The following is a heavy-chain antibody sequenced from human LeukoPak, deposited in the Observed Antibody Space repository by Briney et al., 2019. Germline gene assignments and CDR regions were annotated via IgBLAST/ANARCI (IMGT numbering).Heavy chain of an antibody. J-gene: IGHJ4*02. CDR1: RFTFSSYA. Sequence: GGSLRLSCAASRFTFSSYAISWVRQAPGKGLEWVSAISGSGGSTYYADSVKGRFTISRDNSKNTLYLQMNSLRAEDTAVYYCAKDVVRYYFDYWGQGTLVTVSS. D-gene: IGHD2-15*01. CDR3: AKDVVRYYFDY. V-gene: IGHV3-23*01. CDR2: ISGSGGST.